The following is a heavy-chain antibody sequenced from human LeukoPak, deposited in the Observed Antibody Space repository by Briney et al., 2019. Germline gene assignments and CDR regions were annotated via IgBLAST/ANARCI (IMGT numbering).Heavy chain of an antibody. CDR2: ISAYYGNT. Sequence: ASVKVSCKASGYTFTGYGISWVRQAPGQGLEWMGWISAYYGNTNYAQKLQGRVTMTTDTFTSTAYMELRSLRSDDTAVYYCAGSGYYDSSGYAADIWGQGIMVTVSS. CDR3: AGSGYYDSSGYAADI. J-gene: IGHJ3*02. D-gene: IGHD3-22*01. CDR1: GYTFTGYG. V-gene: IGHV1-18*01.